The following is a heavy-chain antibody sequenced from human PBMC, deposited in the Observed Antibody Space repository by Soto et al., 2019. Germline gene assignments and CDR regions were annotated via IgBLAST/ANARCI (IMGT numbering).Heavy chain of an antibody. Sequence: QVQLQASGPGLVKPSETLSLTCAVSGDSISSYYCMWIRQPPGKGLESIGYLYYGRSANYNPSLTSGVTLSVETSRNQCSLTLSSMTAADTAVYYCALRSMAVVPEYWGQGTLVTVSS. D-gene: IGHD3-22*01. J-gene: IGHJ4*02. CDR1: GDSISSYY. CDR2: LYYGRSA. CDR3: ALRSMAVVPEY. V-gene: IGHV4-59*01.